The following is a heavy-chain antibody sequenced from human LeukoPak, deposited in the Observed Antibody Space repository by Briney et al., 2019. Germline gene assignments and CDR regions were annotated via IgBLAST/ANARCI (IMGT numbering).Heavy chain of an antibody. V-gene: IGHV3-9*01. CDR2: ISWYIGSI. CDR3: AKVGGYCSSTSWSDYFDY. CDR1: GFTFDDYA. Sequence: GRSLRLSCAASGFTFDDYAMHWVRGARGKGVEWVSGISWYIGSIGYGDSVKGRFTIPRDNAKNSLYLQMNSLRAEDTALYYCAKVGGYCSSTSWSDYFDYWGQGTLVTVSS. D-gene: IGHD2-2*01. J-gene: IGHJ4*02.